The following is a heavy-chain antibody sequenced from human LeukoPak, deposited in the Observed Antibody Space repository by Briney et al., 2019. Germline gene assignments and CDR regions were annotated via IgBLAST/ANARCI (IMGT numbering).Heavy chain of an antibody. V-gene: IGHV4-38-2*02. D-gene: IGHD4-17*01. J-gene: IGHJ3*02. Sequence: SETLSLTCTVSGYFISSGYYWGWIRQPPGKGLQWIGSIHHSGSTYYNPSLKSRVTISVDTSKNQFSLKLSSVTAADTAVYYCARDTIVTTEAFDIWGQGTMVTVSS. CDR1: GYFISSGYY. CDR2: IHHSGST. CDR3: ARDTIVTTEAFDI.